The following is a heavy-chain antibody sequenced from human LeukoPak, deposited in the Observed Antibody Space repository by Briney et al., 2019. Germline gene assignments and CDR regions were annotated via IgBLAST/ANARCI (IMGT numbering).Heavy chain of an antibody. CDR2: INPSGGST. CDR1: GYTFTSYF. CDR3: SRGPSASDGFVFGGPY. V-gene: IGHV1-46*01. J-gene: IGHJ4*02. Sequence: ASVKVSCKASGYTFTSYFMHWVRQASGQGLEWMGIINPSGGSTTYAQKFQGRVTMTRDTSTSTVYMELRSLRSEDTAVYYCSRGPSASDGFVFGGPYWGQGTLVTVSS. D-gene: IGHD2-15*01.